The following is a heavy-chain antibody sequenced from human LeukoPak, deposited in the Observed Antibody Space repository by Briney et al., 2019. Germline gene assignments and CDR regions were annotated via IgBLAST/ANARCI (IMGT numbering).Heavy chain of an antibody. Sequence: PGGSLRLSCAASGFTFSSYAMNWVRQAPGKGLEWVSAISGSGGSTYYADSVKGRFTISRDNSKNRLYLQMNSLRAEDTALYYCAKGAYDYIEMGYFDYWGQGTLVTVSS. D-gene: IGHD5-12*01. V-gene: IGHV3-23*01. CDR1: GFTFSSYA. CDR3: AKGAYDYIEMGYFDY. CDR2: ISGSGGST. J-gene: IGHJ4*02.